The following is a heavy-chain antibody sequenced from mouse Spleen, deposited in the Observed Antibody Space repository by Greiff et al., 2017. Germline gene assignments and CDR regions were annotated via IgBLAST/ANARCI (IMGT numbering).Heavy chain of an antibody. D-gene: IGHD1-1*01. J-gene: IGHJ2*01. Sequence: VQLQQSGPGLVKPSQSLSLTCTVTGYSITSDYAWNWIRQFPGNKLEWMGYISYSGSTSYNPSLKSRISITRDTSKNQFFLQLNSVTTEDTATYYCARYSSYFDYWGQGTTLTVSS. CDR1: GYSITSDYA. V-gene: IGHV3-2*02. CDR3: ARYSSYFDY. CDR2: ISYSGST.